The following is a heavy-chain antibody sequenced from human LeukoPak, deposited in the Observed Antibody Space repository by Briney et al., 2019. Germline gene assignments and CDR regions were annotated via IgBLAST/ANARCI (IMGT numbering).Heavy chain of an antibody. Sequence: PSETLSLTCTVSGGSISNNYWTWIQQPPGKGLEWIGYFYNSGSTNYNPSLKSRVTISVDTSKNQFSLKLTSVTAADTAVYYCARDPAYCSSTSCYKGRAFDIWGQGTMVTVSS. V-gene: IGHV4-59*01. J-gene: IGHJ3*02. D-gene: IGHD2-2*02. CDR1: GGSISNNY. CDR3: ARDPAYCSSTSCYKGRAFDI. CDR2: FYNSGST.